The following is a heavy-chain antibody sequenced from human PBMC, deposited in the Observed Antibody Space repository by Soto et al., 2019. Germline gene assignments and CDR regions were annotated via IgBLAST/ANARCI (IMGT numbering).Heavy chain of an antibody. V-gene: IGHV1-69*13. CDR3: AGPPELTRIYYYYGMDV. CDR1: GYTFTSYA. CDR2: IIPIFGTA. J-gene: IGHJ6*02. Sequence: SVKVSCKASGYTFTSYAMHWVRQAPGQGLEWMGGIIPIFGTANYAQKFQGRVTITADESTSTAYMELSSLRSEDTAVYYCAGPPELTRIYYYYGMDVWGQGTTVTVSS. D-gene: IGHD1-7*01.